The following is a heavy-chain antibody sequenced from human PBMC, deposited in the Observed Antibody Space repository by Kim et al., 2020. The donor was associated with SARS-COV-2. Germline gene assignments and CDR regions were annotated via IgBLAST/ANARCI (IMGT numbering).Heavy chain of an antibody. J-gene: IGHJ5*02. D-gene: IGHD2-8*02. CDR3: ARDRRGGVCWFDP. CDR1: GFTFSSYW. CDR2: IKQDGSEK. V-gene: IGHV3-7*03. Sequence: GGSLRLSCAASGFTFSSYWMSWVRQAPGKGLEWVANIKQDGSEKYYVDSVKGRFTISRDNAKNSLYLQMNSLRAEDTAVYYCARDRRGGVCWFDPWGQGTMVTVSS.